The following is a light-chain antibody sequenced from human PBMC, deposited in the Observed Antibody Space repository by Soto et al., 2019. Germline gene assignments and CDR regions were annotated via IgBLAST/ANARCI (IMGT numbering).Light chain of an antibody. CDR2: AAS. CDR3: LQTYTTLYT. CDR1: QSISTY. J-gene: IGKJ2*01. Sequence: DIQMTQSPSSLSASVVVRVTITCRASQSISTYLHWYRQKSGRAPELLISAASDLQSGVPSRFSGRGSGTVFTLTISSLQPEDFATYFCLQTYTTLYTFGQGTKVDIK. V-gene: IGKV1-39*01.